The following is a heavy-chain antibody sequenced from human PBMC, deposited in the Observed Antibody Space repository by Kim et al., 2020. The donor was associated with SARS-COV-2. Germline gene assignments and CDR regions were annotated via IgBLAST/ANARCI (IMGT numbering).Heavy chain of an antibody. CDR3: ARGPLSGYDILTGYYLTSGFDY. CDR1: GGSISSYY. CDR2: IYTSGST. D-gene: IGHD3-9*01. Sequence: SETLSLTCTVSGGSISSYYWSWIRQPAGKGLEWIGRIYTSGSTNYNPSLKSRVTMSVDTSKNQFSLKLSSVTAADTAGYYCARGPLSGYDILTGYYLTSGFDYWGQGTLVTVSS. J-gene: IGHJ4*02. V-gene: IGHV4-4*07.